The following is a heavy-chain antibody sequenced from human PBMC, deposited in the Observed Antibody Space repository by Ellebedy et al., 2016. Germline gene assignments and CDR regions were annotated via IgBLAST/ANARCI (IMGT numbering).Heavy chain of an antibody. J-gene: IGHJ5*02. CDR3: ARGGRETNWFNP. CDR2: IIPIFGTA. D-gene: IGHD3-16*01. V-gene: IGHV1-69*13. CDR1: GGTFSSYA. Sequence: SVKVSXKASGGTFSSYAISWVRQAPGQGLEWMGGIIPIFGTANYAQKFQGRVTITADESTSTAYMELSSLRSEDTAVYYCARGGRETNWFNPWGQGTLVTVSS.